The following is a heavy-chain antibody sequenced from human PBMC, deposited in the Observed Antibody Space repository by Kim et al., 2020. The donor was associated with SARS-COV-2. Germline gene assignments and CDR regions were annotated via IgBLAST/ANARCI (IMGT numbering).Heavy chain of an antibody. D-gene: IGHD6-13*01. Sequence: GGSLRLSCAASGFTVSSNYMSWVRQAPGKGLEWVSVIYSGGITYYADSVKGRFTISRATSKNTLYLQMNSLRAEDTAVYYCARMAAAALSHFDYCGQGTL. CDR1: GFTVSSNY. CDR3: ARMAAAALSHFDY. CDR2: IYSGGIT. J-gene: IGHJ4*02. V-gene: IGHV3-53*01.